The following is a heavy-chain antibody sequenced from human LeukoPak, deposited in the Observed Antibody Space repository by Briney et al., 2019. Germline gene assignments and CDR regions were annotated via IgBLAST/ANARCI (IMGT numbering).Heavy chain of an antibody. CDR1: GYTFTGYY. D-gene: IGHD6-19*01. CDR2: INPNGGGT. V-gene: IGHV1-2*02. CDR3: ARENNSGWYRKAAFDY. J-gene: IGHJ4*02. Sequence: WASVKVSCKASGYTFTGYYIHWVRQAPGQGLEWMGWINPNGGGTNYAQNFQGRVTMTRDTSISTAYMELSRLRSDDTAIYYCARENNSGWYRKAAFDYWGQGTLVTVTS.